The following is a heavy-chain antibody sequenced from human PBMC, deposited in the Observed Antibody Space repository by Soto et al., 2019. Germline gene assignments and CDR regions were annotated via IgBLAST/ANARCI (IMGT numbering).Heavy chain of an antibody. V-gene: IGHV1-18*01. Sequence: QVQLVQSGAEVKKPGASVKVSCKASGYTFTSYGISWVRQAPGQGLEWMGWISAYNGNTNYAQKLQGRVTMTTDTSTSTVYMELRSLRSDDTAVYFCARGIPSMIGAVGEYFDIWGQGTMVTVSS. CDR2: ISAYNGNT. D-gene: IGHD3-22*01. J-gene: IGHJ3*02. CDR1: GYTFTSYG. CDR3: ARGIPSMIGAVGEYFDI.